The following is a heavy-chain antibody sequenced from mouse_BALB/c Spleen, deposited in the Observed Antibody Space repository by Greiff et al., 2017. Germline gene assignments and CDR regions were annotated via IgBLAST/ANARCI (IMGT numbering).Heavy chain of an antibody. CDR1: GYSITSDYA. D-gene: IGHD1-1*01. Sequence: VQLKESGPGLVKPSQSLSLTCTVTGYSITSDYAWNWIRQFPGNKLEWMGYISYSGSTSYNPSLKSRISITRDTSKNQFFLQLNSVTTEDTATYYCAYYYGRGYFDVWGAGTTVTVSS. J-gene: IGHJ1*01. CDR2: ISYSGST. CDR3: AYYYGRGYFDV. V-gene: IGHV3-2*02.